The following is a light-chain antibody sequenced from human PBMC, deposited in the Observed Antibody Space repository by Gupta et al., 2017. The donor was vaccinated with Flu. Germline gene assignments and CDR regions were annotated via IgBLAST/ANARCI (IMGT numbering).Light chain of an antibody. Sequence: VGDRVTITGQASQDISNSLNWYQHKPGKAPKLLIFDASNLETGVPARFSGSRSGADFSFIISSLQAEDIATYYCQQYHSLPTFGQGTKVEIK. CDR1: QDISNS. CDR2: DAS. J-gene: IGKJ1*01. V-gene: IGKV1-33*01. CDR3: QQYHSLPT.